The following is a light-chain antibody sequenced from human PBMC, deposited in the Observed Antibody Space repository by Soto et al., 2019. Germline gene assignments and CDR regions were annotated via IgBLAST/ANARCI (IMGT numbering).Light chain of an antibody. J-gene: IGKJ4*01. CDR3: QQYDDWPLT. Sequence: ETVMTQPPATPSVSPGERATLSSRASQSVSSNLAWYQQKPGQAPRLLIYGASTRATGVPATFSGSGSGTEFTLTISSLQSEDFAVYYCQQYDDWPLTFGRGTKVEIK. V-gene: IGKV3-15*01. CDR2: GAS. CDR1: QSVSSN.